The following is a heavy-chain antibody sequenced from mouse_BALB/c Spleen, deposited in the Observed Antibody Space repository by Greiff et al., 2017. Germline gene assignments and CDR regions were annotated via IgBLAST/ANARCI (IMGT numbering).Heavy chain of an antibody. CDR3: ARDKGYYGSSPFDY. V-gene: IGHV5-4*02. Sequence: EVMLVESGGGLVKPGGSLKLSCAASGFTFSDYYMYWVRQTPEKRLEWVATISDGGSYTYYPDSVKGRFTISRDNAKNNLYLQMSSLKSEDTAMYYCARDKGYYGSSPFDYRGQGTTLTVSS. CDR2: ISDGGSYT. J-gene: IGHJ2*01. D-gene: IGHD1-1*01. CDR1: GFTFSDYY.